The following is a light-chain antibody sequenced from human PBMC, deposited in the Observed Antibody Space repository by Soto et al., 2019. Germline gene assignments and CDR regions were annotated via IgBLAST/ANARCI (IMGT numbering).Light chain of an antibody. CDR3: QQTYDTPLT. CDR1: QSISSY. V-gene: IGKV1-39*01. CDR2: AST. J-gene: IGKJ5*01. Sequence: DIQMTQSPSALSASVGDRVTITCRASQSISSYLNWYQQKVGKAPKLLIYASTNLLTGVPSRFSGRGAGTDFTLTISRLQPEDFAAYYCQQTYDTPLTFGQGRRLEIK.